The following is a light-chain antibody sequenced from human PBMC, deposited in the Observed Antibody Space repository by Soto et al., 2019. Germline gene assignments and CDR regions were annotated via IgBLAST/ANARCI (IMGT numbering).Light chain of an antibody. V-gene: IGLV1-44*01. CDR2: SNN. Sequence: QSALTQPPSASGTPGQRVTNSCSGSSSNIGSNTVNWYQQLPGTAPKLLIYSNNQRPSGVPDRFSGSKSGTSASLAISGLQSEDEADYYCAAWDDSLNVVFGGGTKLTVL. CDR3: AAWDDSLNVV. J-gene: IGLJ2*01. CDR1: SSNIGSNT.